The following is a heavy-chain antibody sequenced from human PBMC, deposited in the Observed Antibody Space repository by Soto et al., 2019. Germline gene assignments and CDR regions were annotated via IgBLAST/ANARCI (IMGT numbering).Heavy chain of an antibody. CDR1: GFPFSSYV. V-gene: IGHV3-23*01. D-gene: IGHD4-4*01. J-gene: IGHJ4*02. Sequence: GGSLRVSCAAFGFPFSSYVMSWVRQAPGKGLEWVSGISGGGSNTFYADYVKGRFTISRDNSKNTLLLQMNSLGAEDTAVYYCAKDSNKYSSSLRGRYFDYWGQGIGVTVSS. CDR3: AKDSNKYSSSLRGRYFDY. CDR2: ISGGGSNT.